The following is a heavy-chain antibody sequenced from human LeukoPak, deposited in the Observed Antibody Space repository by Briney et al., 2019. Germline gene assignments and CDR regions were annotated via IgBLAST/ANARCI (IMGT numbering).Heavy chain of an antibody. J-gene: IGHJ6*03. CDR3: ARAPYSSSSWYYYYYMDV. D-gene: IGHD6-6*01. CDR2: IYPGDSDT. Sequence: GESLKISCKGSGYSFTSYWIAWVRQMPGKGLEWMGIIYPGDSDTRYSPSFKGQVTVSADKSISTAYLQWSSLKASDTAMYYCARAPYSSSSWYYYYYMDVWGKGTTVTVS. V-gene: IGHV5-51*01. CDR1: GYSFTSYW.